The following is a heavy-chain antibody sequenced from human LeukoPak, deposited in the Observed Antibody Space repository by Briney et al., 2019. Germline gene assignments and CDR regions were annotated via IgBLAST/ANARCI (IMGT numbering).Heavy chain of an antibody. Sequence: GGSLRLSCVASGFTVSGYAMSWVRQAPGKGLEWVSTISDNGGRTYYADSVKGRFTISRDNSKNTLFLQMNSLRAEDSAVYYCATDREGDPSAYYLVGGQGTLITVSS. CDR1: GFTVSGYA. CDR2: ISDNGGRT. D-gene: IGHD3-22*01. V-gene: IGHV3-23*01. CDR3: ATDREGDPSAYYLV. J-gene: IGHJ4*02.